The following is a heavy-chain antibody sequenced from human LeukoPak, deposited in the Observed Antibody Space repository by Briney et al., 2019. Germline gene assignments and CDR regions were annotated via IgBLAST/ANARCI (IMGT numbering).Heavy chain of an antibody. CDR2: TSSSSSTI. J-gene: IGHJ4*02. D-gene: IGHD3-22*01. CDR3: ARDGGYYDSG. CDR1: GFTFSSYS. V-gene: IGHV3-48*02. Sequence: GRSLRLSCAASGFTFSSYSMNCVRQAPGKGLKWVPSTSSSSSTIYYAASVKARFTISRDNAKNSLYLQMNSLRDEDTAVYYCARDGGYYDSGWGQGTLVTVSS.